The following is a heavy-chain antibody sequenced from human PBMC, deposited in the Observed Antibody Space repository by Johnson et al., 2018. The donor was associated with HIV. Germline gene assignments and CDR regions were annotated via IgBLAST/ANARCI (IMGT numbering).Heavy chain of an antibody. D-gene: IGHD5-18*01. Sequence: EVQLVESGGGVVQPGRSLRLSCAASGFTVSSNYMSWVRQAPGKGLEWVSVIYSGGSTYYADSVKGRFTIARDNSKNTLYLQMNSLRAEDTAVYYCARDRYPVDTAMAGEDAFDIWGQGTMVTVSS. CDR1: GFTVSSNY. CDR3: ARDRYPVDTAMAGEDAFDI. J-gene: IGHJ3*02. CDR2: IYSGGST. V-gene: IGHV3-66*01.